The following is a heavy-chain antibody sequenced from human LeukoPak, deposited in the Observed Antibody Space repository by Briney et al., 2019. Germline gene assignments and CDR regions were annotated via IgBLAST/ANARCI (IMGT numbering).Heavy chain of an antibody. CDR2: INTASDDI. D-gene: IGHD3-16*01. Sequence: GGSLRLSCAASGFTFSSYAMNWVRQAPGKGLEWPSYINTASDDIYHADSVKGRFTVSRDNARNSLYLQMNNLRAEDTAVYYCARAEETTWGIDPWGQGTLVTVSS. V-gene: IGHV3-48*01. CDR1: GFTFSSYA. CDR3: ARAEETTWGIDP. J-gene: IGHJ5*02.